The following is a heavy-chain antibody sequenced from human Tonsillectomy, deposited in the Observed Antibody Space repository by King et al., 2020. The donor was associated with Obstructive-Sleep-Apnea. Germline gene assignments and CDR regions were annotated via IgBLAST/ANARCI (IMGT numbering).Heavy chain of an antibody. CDR3: ARGRDLYYDSSGIDY. CDR2: IYYSGST. D-gene: IGHD3-22*01. CDR1: GGSISSYY. V-gene: IGHV4-59*01. Sequence: VQLQESGPRLVKPSETLSLICTVSGGSISSYYWSWIRQPPGKGLEWIGYIYYSGSTNYNPSLKIRGTISVDSSKNQFSLKLSSVTAADTAVYYCARGRDLYYDSSGIDYWGQGTLVTVSS. J-gene: IGHJ4*02.